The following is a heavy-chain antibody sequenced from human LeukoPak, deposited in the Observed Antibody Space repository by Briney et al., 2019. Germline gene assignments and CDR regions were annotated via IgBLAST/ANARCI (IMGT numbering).Heavy chain of an antibody. V-gene: IGHV1-2*02. CDR1: GYTFTGYY. Sequence: ASVKVSCKASGYTFTGYYMHWVRQAPGRGLEWMGWINPNSGGTNYAQKFQGRVTMTRDTSISTAYMELSRLRSDDTAVYYCAREAILSIAAAANPYFDYWGQGTLVTVSS. CDR2: INPNSGGT. J-gene: IGHJ4*02. CDR3: AREAILSIAAAANPYFDY. D-gene: IGHD6-13*01.